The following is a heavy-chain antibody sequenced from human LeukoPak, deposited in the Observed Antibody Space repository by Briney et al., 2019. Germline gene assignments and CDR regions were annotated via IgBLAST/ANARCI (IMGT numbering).Heavy chain of an antibody. V-gene: IGHV3-30*04. CDR3: ARDPLGDSTYYFDY. CDR2: ISYDGSNK. CDR1: GFTFSSYA. D-gene: IGHD2-21*01. Sequence: GGSLRLSCAASGFTFSSYAMHWVRQAPGKGLEWVAVISYDGSNKYYADSVKGRFTISRDNSKNTLYLQTNSLRAEDTAVYYCARDPLGDSTYYFDYWGQGTLVTVSS. J-gene: IGHJ4*02.